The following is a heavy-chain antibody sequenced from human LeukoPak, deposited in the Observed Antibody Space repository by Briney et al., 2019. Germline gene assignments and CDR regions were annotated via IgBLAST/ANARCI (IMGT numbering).Heavy chain of an antibody. J-gene: IGHJ3*02. D-gene: IGHD3-9*01. Sequence: ASVKVSCKASGYTFISYGISWVRQAPGQGLEWMGWISAYNGNTNYAQKLQGRVTMTTDTSTSTAYMELRSLRSDDTAVYYCAREVLRYFDWLPSSAFDIWGQGTMVTVSS. CDR2: ISAYNGNT. V-gene: IGHV1-18*01. CDR1: GYTFISYG. CDR3: AREVLRYFDWLPSSAFDI.